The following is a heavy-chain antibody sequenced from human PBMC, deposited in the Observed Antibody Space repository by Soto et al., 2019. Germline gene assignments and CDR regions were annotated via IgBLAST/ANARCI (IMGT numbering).Heavy chain of an antibody. J-gene: IGHJ4*02. CDR3: PREVLRSAGALQDY. CDR2: ISYDGSNK. V-gene: IGHV3-30-3*01. CDR1: GFTFSSYA. D-gene: IGHD1-26*01. Sequence: GRSLRLACAASGFTFSSYAMHWVRQAPGKGLEWVAVISYDGSNKYYADSVKGRFTISRDNSKNTLYLQMNSLRAEDTAVYYCPREVLRSAGALQDYSAQGTLVTVSS.